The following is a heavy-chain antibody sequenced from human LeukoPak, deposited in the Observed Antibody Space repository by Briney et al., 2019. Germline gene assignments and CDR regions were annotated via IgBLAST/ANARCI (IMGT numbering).Heavy chain of an antibody. V-gene: IGHV1-2*02. D-gene: IGHD3-10*01. CDR3: ARVTLVRGVIYYFDY. Sequence: ASVKVSCKASGYTFTGYYMHWVRQAPGQGLEWMGWINPNSGGTNYAQKFQGRVTMTRDTSISTAYMELSRLRSDDTAVYYCARVTLVRGVIYYFDYWGQGTLVTVSS. J-gene: IGHJ4*02. CDR1: GYTFTGYY. CDR2: INPNSGGT.